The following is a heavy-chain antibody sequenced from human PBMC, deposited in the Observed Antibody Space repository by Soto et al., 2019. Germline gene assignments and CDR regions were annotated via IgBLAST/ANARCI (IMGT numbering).Heavy chain of an antibody. V-gene: IGHV4-4*02. D-gene: IGHD2-15*01. Sequence: SETLSLTCAVSGASISSDNRWTWVRQPPGEGLEWIGEISQSGTTKYNPSLASRVTISVDKSKNQFSLRLTSMTAADTTVYYCAKKVPAALRLYYFFGLDVWGQGTTVTVSS. J-gene: IGHJ6*02. CDR2: ISQSGTT. CDR3: AKKVPAALRLYYFFGLDV. CDR1: GASISSDNR.